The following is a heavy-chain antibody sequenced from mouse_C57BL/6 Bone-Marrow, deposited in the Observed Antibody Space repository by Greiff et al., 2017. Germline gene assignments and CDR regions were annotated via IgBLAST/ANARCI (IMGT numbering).Heavy chain of an antibody. V-gene: IGHV1-26*01. CDR3: ARDEEDGGPFAY. D-gene: IGHD1-2*01. CDR2: INPSNGGT. Sequence: VQLQQSGPELVKPGASVKISCKASGYTFTDYYMNWVKQSPGQSLEWIGDINPSNGGTSYNQKFKGKATLTVDKSSSTAYMELRSLTSEDSAVYAGARDEEDGGPFAYWGQGTLVTVSA. CDR1: GYTFTDYY. J-gene: IGHJ3*01.